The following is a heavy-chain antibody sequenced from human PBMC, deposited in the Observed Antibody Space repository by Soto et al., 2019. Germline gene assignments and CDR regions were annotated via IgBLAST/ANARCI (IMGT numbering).Heavy chain of an antibody. V-gene: IGHV1-69*12. J-gene: IGHJ4*02. CDR1: GGTFSSYA. CDR3: ARSGLSDYGREGDFDY. D-gene: IGHD4-17*01. Sequence: QVQLVQSGAEVKKPGSSVKVSCKASGGTFSSYAISWVRQAPGQGLEWMGGIIPIFGTANYAQKFQGRVTITADESTSTAYMELSSLRSEDTAVYSCARSGLSDYGREGDFDYWGQGTLVTVSS. CDR2: IIPIFGTA.